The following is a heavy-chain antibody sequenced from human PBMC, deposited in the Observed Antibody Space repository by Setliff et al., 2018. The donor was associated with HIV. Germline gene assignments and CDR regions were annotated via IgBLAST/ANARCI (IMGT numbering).Heavy chain of an antibody. CDR2: IHSSGST. CDR1: GGSVNDFY. CDR3: TRGLDVWGTYRYRNYFDY. D-gene: IGHD3-16*02. Sequence: KPSETLSLTCTVSGGSVNDFYCNWIRQPPGKGPEWIGYIHSSGSTIYNPSLKSRITISLDTSKNQFSLNLTSVTAADTAIYYCTRGLDVWGTYRYRNYFDYWGQGTLVTVSS. V-gene: IGHV4-59*02. J-gene: IGHJ4*02.